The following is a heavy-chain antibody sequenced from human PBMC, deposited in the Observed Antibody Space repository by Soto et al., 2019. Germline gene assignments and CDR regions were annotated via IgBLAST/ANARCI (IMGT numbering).Heavy chain of an antibody. CDR1: GFTFSDYY. J-gene: IGHJ4*02. V-gene: IGHV3-11*01. CDR2: ISGNGEYI. D-gene: IGHD4-17*01. Sequence: PGGSLRLSCAASGFTFSDYYMSWIRQAPGKGLEWISYISGNGEYIEYADSARGRFTISRDNAENSVCLEMESLRDEDTALYYCARDVDADFRTDFDYWGRGTLVTVSS. CDR3: ARDVDADFRTDFDY.